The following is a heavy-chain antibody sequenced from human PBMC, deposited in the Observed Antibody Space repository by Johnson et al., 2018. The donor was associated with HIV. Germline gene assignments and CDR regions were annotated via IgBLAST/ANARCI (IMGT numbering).Heavy chain of an antibody. J-gene: IGHJ3*02. CDR1: GFTVSSNY. Sequence: VQLVESGGGLIQPGGSLRLSCAASGFTVSSNYMSWVRQAPGKGPEWVSVIYSGGSTYYADSVKVRFTISRDNSKNTLYLQMNSLRAEDTAVYYCAKVYCGGYYSDQGTQIRGAFDIWGQGTMVTVSS. V-gene: IGHV3-66*03. CDR2: IYSGGST. D-gene: IGHD3-22*01. CDR3: AKVYCGGYYSDQGTQIRGAFDI.